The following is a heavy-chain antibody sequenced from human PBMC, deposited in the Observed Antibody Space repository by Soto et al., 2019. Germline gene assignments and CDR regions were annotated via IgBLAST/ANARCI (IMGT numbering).Heavy chain of an antibody. CDR1: GGSFSGYY. CDR3: ARGKAGTQRTTTRTYYFDY. Sequence: SETLSLTCAVYGGSFSGYYCSWMRQPPGKGLEWIGEINHSGSTNYNPSLKSRVTISVDTSKNQFSLKLSSVTAADTAVYYCARGKAGTQRTTTRTYYFDYWGQGTLVTVSS. V-gene: IGHV4-34*01. D-gene: IGHD1-1*01. J-gene: IGHJ4*02. CDR2: INHSGST.